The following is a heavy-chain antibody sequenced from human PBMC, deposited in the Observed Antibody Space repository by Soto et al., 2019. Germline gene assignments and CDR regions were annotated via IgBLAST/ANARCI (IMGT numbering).Heavy chain of an antibody. J-gene: IGHJ6*02. CDR2: FYYSGNT. Sequence: SETLSLTSTVSGYSISDYYWSWIRQPAGRGRGWIGRFYYSGNTKSNPSLKSRVTMSADTSKNPFSLSLRSVTAADSAIYYCARMYNSGFYRPEGDYFFYGMDVWGQGTTVT. CDR1: GYSISDYY. CDR3: ARMYNSGFYRPEGDYFFYGMDV. V-gene: IGHV4-4*07. D-gene: IGHD6-19*01.